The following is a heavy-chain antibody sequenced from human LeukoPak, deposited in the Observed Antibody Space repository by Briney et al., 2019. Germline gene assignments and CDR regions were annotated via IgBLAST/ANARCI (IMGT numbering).Heavy chain of an antibody. CDR1: GFAFSSSP. J-gene: IGHJ4*02. CDR2: ITSSGGDT. Sequence: HGGSLRLSCAASGFAFSSSPMSWVRQAPGKGLEWVSGITSSGGDTAYADSVKGRFTISRDNSKNIVYLQMNSLRVDDTAVYYCSKKSSGLYPFDYWGLGTLVTVSS. D-gene: IGHD3-16*02. V-gene: IGHV3-23*01. CDR3: SKKSSGLYPFDY.